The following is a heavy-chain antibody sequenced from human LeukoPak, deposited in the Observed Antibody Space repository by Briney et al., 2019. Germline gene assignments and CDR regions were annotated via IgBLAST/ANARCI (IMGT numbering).Heavy chain of an antibody. J-gene: IGHJ5*02. V-gene: IGHV3-74*01. CDR3: AGLSVVVAATHWFDP. D-gene: IGHD2-15*01. CDR1: GFTFSSYW. CDR2: INSDGNST. Sequence: GGSLRLSCAASGFTFSSYWMHWVRQAPGKGLVWVSRINSDGNSTSYADSVKGRFTISRDNAKNTLYLQMNSLRAEDTAVYYCAGLSVVVAATHWFDPWGQGTLVTVSS.